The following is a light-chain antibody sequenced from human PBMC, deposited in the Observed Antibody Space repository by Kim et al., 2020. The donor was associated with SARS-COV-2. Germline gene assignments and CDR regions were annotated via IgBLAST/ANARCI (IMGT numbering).Light chain of an antibody. Sequence: QLTQSPSSLSASVGDRVTITCRASQGINTYLAWYQQKPGKAPKLLIHATSTLQSGVPSRFSGTGSGTDFTLTIYSLQPEDSATYYCQQFNSHPLTFGGGTKVDIK. V-gene: IGKV1-9*01. CDR1: QGINTY. CDR3: QQFNSHPLT. CDR2: ATS. J-gene: IGKJ4*01.